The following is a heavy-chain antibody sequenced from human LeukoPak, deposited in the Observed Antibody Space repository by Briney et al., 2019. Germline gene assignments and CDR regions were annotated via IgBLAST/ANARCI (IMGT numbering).Heavy chain of an antibody. V-gene: IGHV4-4*07. CDR3: AKTRSSPSWFDP. CDR2: IYTNGGI. J-gene: IGHJ5*02. Sequence: SETLSLTCTVSGGSISSSYWSWIRHPAGKGLEWIGRIYTNGGINYNPSLKSRVTISFDKSQNQLSLRLSSVTAADTAVYYCAKTRSSPSWFDPWGQGTLVTVSS. CDR1: GGSISSSY.